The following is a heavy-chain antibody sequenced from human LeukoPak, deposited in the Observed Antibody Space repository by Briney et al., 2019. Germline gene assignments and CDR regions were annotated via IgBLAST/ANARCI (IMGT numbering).Heavy chain of an antibody. V-gene: IGHV4-34*01. CDR3: AGNSASSYGNQPS. CDR1: GESFTGYY. D-gene: IGHD3-10*01. Sequence: PSETLSLTCALYGESFTGYYGSWIRQSPEKGLEWIGEISHSAITQYNAALKSRVTISVDTSKNQFSLKLSSVTAADPAVYYFAGNSASSYGNQPSWGQGTLVTVSS. J-gene: IGHJ4*02. CDR2: ISHSAIT.